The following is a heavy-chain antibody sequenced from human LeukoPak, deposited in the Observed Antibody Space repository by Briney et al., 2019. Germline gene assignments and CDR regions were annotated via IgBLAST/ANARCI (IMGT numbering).Heavy chain of an antibody. J-gene: IGHJ6*02. CDR2: IYYSGGT. D-gene: IGHD3-22*01. CDR1: GGSISSGGYY. V-gene: IGHV4-31*03. CDR3: ARGRYYYDSSGYYNPYYYYGMDV. Sequence: SETLSLTCTVSGGSISSGGYYWSWIRQHPGKGLEWIGYIYYSGGTYYNPSLKSRVTISVDTSKNQFSLKLSSVTAADTAVYYCARGRYYYDSSGYYNPYYYYGMDVWGQGTTVTVSS.